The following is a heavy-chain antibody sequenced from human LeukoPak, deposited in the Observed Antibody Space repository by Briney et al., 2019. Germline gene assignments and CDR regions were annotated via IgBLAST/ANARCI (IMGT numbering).Heavy chain of an antibody. D-gene: IGHD2-2*01. Sequence: SVKVSCKASGGTFSSYAISWVRQAPGQGLEWMGGIIPIFGTANYAQKFQSRVTITADESTSTAYMELSSLRSEDTAVYYCAREEYCSSTSCRLGWFDPWGQGTLVTVSS. CDR3: AREEYCSSTSCRLGWFDP. V-gene: IGHV1-69*13. CDR2: IIPIFGTA. J-gene: IGHJ5*02. CDR1: GGTFSSYA.